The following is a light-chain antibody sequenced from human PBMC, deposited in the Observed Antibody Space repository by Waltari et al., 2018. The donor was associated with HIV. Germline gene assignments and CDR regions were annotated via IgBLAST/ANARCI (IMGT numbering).Light chain of an antibody. CDR3: QSYDSSLSNWV. CDR2: GNS. V-gene: IGLV1-40*01. CDR1: SSNIGAGSA. J-gene: IGLJ3*02. Sequence: QSVLTQPPSLSGAPGQRVTIPCTGSSSNIGAGSAVHWYQQLPGTAPNLLIYGNSNRPSGVPDRFSGSKSGTSASLAITGLQPDDETDYYCQSYDSSLSNWVFGGGTKLTVL.